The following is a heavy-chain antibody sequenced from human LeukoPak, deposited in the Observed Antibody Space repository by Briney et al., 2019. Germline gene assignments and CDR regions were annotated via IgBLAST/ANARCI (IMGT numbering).Heavy chain of an antibody. CDR2: IIPIFGTA. CDR3: ASSGSSISSDFDY. CDR1: GGTFSSYA. Sequence: VKVSCKASGGTFSSYAISWVRQAPGQGLEWMGGIIPIFGTANYAQKFQGRVTITADESTSTAYMELSSLRSEDTAVYYCASSGSSISSDFDYWGQGTLVTVSS. J-gene: IGHJ4*02. V-gene: IGHV1-69*01. D-gene: IGHD1-26*01.